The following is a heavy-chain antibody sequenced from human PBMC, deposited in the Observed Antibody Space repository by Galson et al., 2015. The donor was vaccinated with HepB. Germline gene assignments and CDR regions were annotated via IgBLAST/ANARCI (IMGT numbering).Heavy chain of an antibody. CDR1: GGSISSYY. Sequence: ETLSLTCTVSGGSISSYYWSWIRQPPGKGLEWIGYIYYSGSTNYNPSLKSRVTISVDTSKNQFSLKLSSVTAADTAVYYCARGGDIVVVPAAIVWGQGTLVTVSS. J-gene: IGHJ4*02. D-gene: IGHD2-2*01. CDR3: ARGGDIVVVPAAIV. V-gene: IGHV4-59*01. CDR2: IYYSGST.